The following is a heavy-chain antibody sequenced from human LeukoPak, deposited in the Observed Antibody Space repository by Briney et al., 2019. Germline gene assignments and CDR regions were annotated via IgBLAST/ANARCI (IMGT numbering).Heavy chain of an antibody. D-gene: IGHD6-19*01. Sequence: PSETLSLTCIVSGGSISSYYWSWIRQPPGKGLEWIGYIYYSGSTNYNPSLKNRVTISVDTSKNQFSLKLSSVTAAGTAVYYCARVIAVAGAFNAFDIWGQGTMVTVSS. J-gene: IGHJ3*02. CDR3: ARVIAVAGAFNAFDI. V-gene: IGHV4-59*01. CDR1: GGSISSYY. CDR2: IYYSGST.